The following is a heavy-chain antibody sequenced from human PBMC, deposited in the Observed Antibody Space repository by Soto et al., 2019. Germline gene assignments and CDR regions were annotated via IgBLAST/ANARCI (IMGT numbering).Heavy chain of an antibody. CDR2: ISYDGSNK. Sequence: GGSLRLSCAASGFTFSSYAMHWVRQAPGKGLEWVAVISYDGSNKYYADSVKGRFTISRDNSKNTLYLQMNSLRAEDTAVYYCARDLGVVAAALDYWGQGTLVTVSS. CDR1: GFTFSSYA. D-gene: IGHD2-15*01. V-gene: IGHV3-30-3*01. CDR3: ARDLGVVAAALDY. J-gene: IGHJ4*02.